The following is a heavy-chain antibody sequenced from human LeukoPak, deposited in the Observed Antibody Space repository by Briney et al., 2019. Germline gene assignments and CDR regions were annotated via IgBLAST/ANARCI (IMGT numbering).Heavy chain of an antibody. Sequence: GGSLRLSCAASGFTFSSYSINWVRQPPGKGLEWVSSISSSSSYIYYADSVKGRFTISRDNAKNSLYLQMNSLRAEDTAVYYCARGTPPYYDFWSGYYFDYWGQGTLVTVSS. J-gene: IGHJ4*02. CDR1: GFTFSSYS. V-gene: IGHV3-21*01. CDR2: ISSSSSYI. CDR3: ARGTPPYYDFWSGYYFDY. D-gene: IGHD3-3*01.